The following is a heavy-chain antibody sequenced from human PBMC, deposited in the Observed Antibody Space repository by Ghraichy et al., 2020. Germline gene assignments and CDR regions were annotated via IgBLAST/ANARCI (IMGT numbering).Heavy chain of an antibody. CDR2: ITSSSKFI. CDR1: GFTFSGYS. V-gene: IGHV3-48*02. D-gene: IGHD3-22*01. CDR3: ARASRVVRFYYYDGMDV. Sequence: GESPNISCAASGFTFSGYSMNWVRQAPGKGLEWVAYITSSSKFISYADSVKGRFPISRDNAQNTLDLHMTSLRDEDTAIYYCARASRVVRFYYYDGMDVWGQGTTVTVSS. J-gene: IGHJ6*02.